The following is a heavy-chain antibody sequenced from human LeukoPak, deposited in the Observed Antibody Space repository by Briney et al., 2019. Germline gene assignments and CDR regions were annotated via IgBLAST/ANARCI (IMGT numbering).Heavy chain of an antibody. CDR2: IYSDGST. D-gene: IGHD3-3*01. Sequence: PGGSLRLSCAASGFTVSTNYMSWVRQAPGKKLEWVSDIYSDGSTFYADSVKGRFTISRDNSKNTLYLQMNSLRAEDTAVYHCARYDFILISCFDLWGRGTLVTVSS. CDR3: ARYDFILISCFDL. CDR1: GFTVSTNY. V-gene: IGHV3-53*01. J-gene: IGHJ2*01.